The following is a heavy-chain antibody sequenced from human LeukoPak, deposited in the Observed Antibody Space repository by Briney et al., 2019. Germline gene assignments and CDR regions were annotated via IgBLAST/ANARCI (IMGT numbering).Heavy chain of an antibody. Sequence: GGSLRLSCAASGFTFSSYEMNWVRQAPGKGPERVAFIQYDGSNKYYVDSVKGRFTISRDNSKNTLYLQMNILRVEDTAVYYCAKGLYYYDSSGYPYWGQGSLVTVSS. CDR3: AKGLYYYDSSGYPY. CDR2: IQYDGSNK. J-gene: IGHJ4*02. D-gene: IGHD3-22*01. V-gene: IGHV3-30*02. CDR1: GFTFSSYE.